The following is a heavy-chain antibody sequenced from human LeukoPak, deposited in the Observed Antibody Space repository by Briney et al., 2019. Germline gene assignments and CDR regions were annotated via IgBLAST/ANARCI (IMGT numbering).Heavy chain of an antibody. CDR2: IRYDGSNK. V-gene: IGHV3-30*02. Sequence: PGGSLRLSCAASGFTFGSYGMHWVRQAPGKGLEWVAFIRYDGSNKYYADSVKGRFTISRDNSKNTLYLQMNSLRAEDTAVYYCAKDPTRGYCSSTSCYTFDYWGQGTLVTASS. CDR1: GFTFGSYG. CDR3: AKDPTRGYCSSTSCYTFDY. D-gene: IGHD2-2*02. J-gene: IGHJ4*02.